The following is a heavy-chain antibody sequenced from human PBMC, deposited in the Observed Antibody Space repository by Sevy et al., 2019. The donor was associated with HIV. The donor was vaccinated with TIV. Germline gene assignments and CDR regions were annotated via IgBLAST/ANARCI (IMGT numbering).Heavy chain of an antibody. CDR2: ISGSGGST. CDR1: EFIFISYV. CDR3: AKEELSGFY. V-gene: IGHV3-23*01. Sequence: GGSLRLSCAASEFIFISYVMSWARQAPGKGLEWVSSISGSGGSTYYADSVKGRFTVSRDNSKNMLYLQMNSLRAEDTAVYYCAKEELSGFYWGQGTLVTVSS. J-gene: IGHJ4*02. D-gene: IGHD6-19*01.